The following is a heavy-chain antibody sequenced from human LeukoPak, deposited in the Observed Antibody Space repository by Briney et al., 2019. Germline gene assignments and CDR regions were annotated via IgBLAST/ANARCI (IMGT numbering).Heavy chain of an antibody. Sequence: GGSLRLSCVASGFTLSSYSMNWVRQAPGKGLEWVAVIWYDGSNKYYADSVKGRFTISRDNSKNTLYLQMNSLRAEDTAVYYCARDLGPYDFWSGYYGNYYYYGMDVWGQGTTVTVSS. CDR1: GFTLSSYS. D-gene: IGHD3-3*01. CDR2: IWYDGSNK. V-gene: IGHV3-33*08. J-gene: IGHJ6*02. CDR3: ARDLGPYDFWSGYYGNYYYYGMDV.